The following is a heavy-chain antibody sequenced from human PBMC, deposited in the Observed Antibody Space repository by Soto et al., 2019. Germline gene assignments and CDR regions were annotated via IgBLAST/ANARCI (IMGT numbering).Heavy chain of an antibody. Sequence: EAQLVESGGGLIQPGGSLRLSCAASGFTVSDNYITWVRQAPGKGLEWVSLLYSGGRIYYADSVKGRFTISRDTSKTTLYLQINSLRTEDTAVYYSARSDRDYANALNVWGQGTTVTVSS. CDR1: GFTVSDNY. CDR2: LYSGGRI. V-gene: IGHV3-53*01. CDR3: ARSDRDYANALNV. D-gene: IGHD3-16*01. J-gene: IGHJ6*02.